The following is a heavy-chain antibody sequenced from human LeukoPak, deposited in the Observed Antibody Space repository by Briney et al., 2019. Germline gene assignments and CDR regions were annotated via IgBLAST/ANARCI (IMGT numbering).Heavy chain of an antibody. CDR2: DGSNK. V-gene: IGHV3-30-3*01. CDR3: ARPKPYYYDSSGYYYFDY. D-gene: IGHD3-22*01. Sequence: DGSNKYYADSVKGRFTISRDNSKNTLYLQMNSLRAEDTAVYYCARPKPYYYDSSGYYYFDYWGQGTLVTVSS. J-gene: IGHJ4*02.